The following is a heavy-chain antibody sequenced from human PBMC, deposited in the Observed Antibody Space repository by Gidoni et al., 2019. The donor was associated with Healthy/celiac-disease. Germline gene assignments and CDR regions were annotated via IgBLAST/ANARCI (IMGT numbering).Heavy chain of an antibody. CDR1: GGSVSSGSYY. V-gene: IGHV4-61*01. J-gene: IGHJ6*02. Sequence: QVQLQESGPGLVKPSETLSLTCTVSGGSVSSGSYYWSWIRQPPGKGLEWIGYIYYSGSNNYNPPLKSRVTISVDTSKNQFSLKLSSVTAADTAVYYCARVQNYYYGMDVWGQGTTVTVSS. CDR3: ARVQNYYYGMDV. CDR2: IYYSGSN.